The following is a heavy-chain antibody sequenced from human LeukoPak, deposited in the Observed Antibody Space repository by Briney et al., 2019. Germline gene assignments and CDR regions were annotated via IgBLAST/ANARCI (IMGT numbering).Heavy chain of an antibody. V-gene: IGHV3-64*02. Sequence: QAGGSPRLSCAASVFTFSRYAMHSVPQAPGKGLEFVSEISRNGGSTCYADSVMGRFTISRDNSKNTLYLQMGSLRAEDMAVYYCAREGSYGDYESRGYFFGQWGRGPLVTVSS. CDR3: AREGSYGDYESRGYFFGQ. D-gene: IGHD4-17*01. CDR1: VFTFSRYA. CDR2: ISRNGGST. J-gene: IGHJ4*02.